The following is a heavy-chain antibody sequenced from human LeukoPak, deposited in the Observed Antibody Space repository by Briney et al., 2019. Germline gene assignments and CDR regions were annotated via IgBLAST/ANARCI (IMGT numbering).Heavy chain of an antibody. CDR2: ISSSSSYI. V-gene: IGHV3-21*05. Sequence: PGGSLRLSCAASGFTFSSYSMNWVRQAPGKGLEWVSYISSSSSYIYYADSVKGRFTISRDNAKNSLYLQMNSLRAEDTAIYYCARDNLAAAGDDNFDIWGQGTMVTVSS. CDR3: ARDNLAAAGDDNFDI. D-gene: IGHD6-13*01. CDR1: GFTFSSYS. J-gene: IGHJ3*02.